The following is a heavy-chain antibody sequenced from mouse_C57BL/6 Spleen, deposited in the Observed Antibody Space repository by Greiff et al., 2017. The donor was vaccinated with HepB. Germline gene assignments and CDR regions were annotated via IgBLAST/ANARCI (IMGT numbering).Heavy chain of an antibody. CDR1: GFSLTSYG. V-gene: IGHV2-2*01. Sequence: QVQLQQSGPGLVQPSQSLSITCTVSGFSLTSYGVHWVRQSPGKGLEWLGVIWSGGSTDYTAAFISRLSISQDNSKSQVFCKMNSLQADDTAIDCCGEGPYYAMDYWGQGTSVTVSS. CDR2: IWSGGST. CDR3: GEGPYYAMDY. J-gene: IGHJ4*01.